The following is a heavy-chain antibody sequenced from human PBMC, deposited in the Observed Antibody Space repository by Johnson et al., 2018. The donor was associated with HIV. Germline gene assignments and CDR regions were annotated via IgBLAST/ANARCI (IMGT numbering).Heavy chain of an antibody. J-gene: IGHJ3*02. D-gene: IGHD6-25*01. CDR3: ALKAAFNDAFDI. V-gene: IGHV3-43D*03. CDR2: INWDGDST. Sequence: LVESGGGLVQPGGSLRLSCVFSGFTFDDYAMHWVRHAPGKGLELVSLINWDGDSTYYADSVYGRFTISRDNSKNSLYLQMNSLRAEDTAVYYCALKAAFNDAFDIWGQGTMVTVSS. CDR1: GFTFDDYA.